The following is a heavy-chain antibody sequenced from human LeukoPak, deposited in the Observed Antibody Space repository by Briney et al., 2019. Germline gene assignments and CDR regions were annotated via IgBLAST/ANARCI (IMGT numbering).Heavy chain of an antibody. V-gene: IGHV4-4*02. J-gene: IGHJ4*02. D-gene: IGHD6-19*01. Sequence: PSGTLSLTCIVSGGSISSNNWWSWVRQSPGKGLEWIGEIYHSGSTNYNPSLKSRVTISVDTSKNQFSLKLSSVTAADTAVYYCARLTAVAGILYWGQGTLVTVSS. CDR3: ARLTAVAGILY. CDR1: GGSISSNNW. CDR2: IYHSGST.